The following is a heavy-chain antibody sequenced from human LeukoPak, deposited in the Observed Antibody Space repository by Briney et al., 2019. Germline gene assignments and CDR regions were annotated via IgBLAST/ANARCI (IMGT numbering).Heavy chain of an antibody. CDR1: GGSISSSSYY. V-gene: IGHV4-39*01. Sequence: SETLSLTCTVSGGSISSSSYYWGWIRQPPGKGLEWIGSIYYSGSTYYNPSLKSRVTISVDTSKNQFSLKLSSATAADTAVYYCANQAVAGTGGYYFDYWGQGTLVTVSS. CDR3: ANQAVAGTGGYYFDY. D-gene: IGHD6-19*01. CDR2: IYYSGST. J-gene: IGHJ4*02.